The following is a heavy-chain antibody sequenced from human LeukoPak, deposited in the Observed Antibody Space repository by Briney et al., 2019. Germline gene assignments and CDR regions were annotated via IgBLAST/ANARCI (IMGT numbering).Heavy chain of an antibody. V-gene: IGHV3-23*01. D-gene: IGHD6-19*01. CDR3: AKLLAVTNSYYFNY. Sequence: PGGSLRLSCAASGFTFSSYGMSWVRQAPGKGLEWVGSISGSVGGGTTDYADSVKGRFTISRDNSKDTLFLQMNSLRAEDTAVYYCAKLLAVTNSYYFNYWGQGTLVTASS. CDR1: GFTFSSYG. CDR2: ISGSVGGGTT. J-gene: IGHJ4*02.